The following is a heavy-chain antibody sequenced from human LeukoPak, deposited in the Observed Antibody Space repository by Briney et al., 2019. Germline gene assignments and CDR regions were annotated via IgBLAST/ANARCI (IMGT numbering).Heavy chain of an antibody. CDR1: GGSISSYY. J-gene: IGHJ5*02. Sequence: SETLSLTCTVSGGSISSYYWSWIRQPPGKGLEWIGYIYYSGSTNYNPSLKSRVTISVDTSKNQFSLKLSSVTAADTAVYYCARPGLGYSSGWPGPGWFDPWGQGTLVTVSS. CDR3: ARPGLGYSSGWPGPGWFDP. CDR2: IYYSGST. V-gene: IGHV4-59*01. D-gene: IGHD6-19*01.